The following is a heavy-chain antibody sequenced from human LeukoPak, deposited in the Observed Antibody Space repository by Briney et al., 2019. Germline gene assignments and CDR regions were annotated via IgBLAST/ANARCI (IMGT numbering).Heavy chain of an antibody. D-gene: IGHD1-26*01. Sequence: SETLSLTCAVYIDSFSNYHWNWIRQTPAKGMEWVGEVNESGGTNISPSLRSRVILSVDTSKNQFSLKLISVTVADTAIYYCARGQGATVPQVGKNWFDPWGQGTRVTVSS. CDR1: IDSFSNYH. CDR2: VNESGGT. CDR3: ARGQGATVPQVGKNWFDP. J-gene: IGHJ5*02. V-gene: IGHV4-34*01.